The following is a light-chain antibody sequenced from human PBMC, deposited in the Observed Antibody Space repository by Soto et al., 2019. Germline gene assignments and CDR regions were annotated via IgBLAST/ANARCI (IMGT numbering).Light chain of an antibody. J-gene: IGLJ1*01. CDR1: GNDVGAYNY. CDR2: EGH. Sequence: QSVLTQPRSVSGSPGQSVTISCTGTGNDVGAYNYVSWYQQHPGKAPKVMISEGHRRPSGVPDRLSGSTSVNSASLTISGLQADDEADYYCCLYIGATTYVFGTGTKVTVL. V-gene: IGLV2-11*01. CDR3: CLYIGATTYV.